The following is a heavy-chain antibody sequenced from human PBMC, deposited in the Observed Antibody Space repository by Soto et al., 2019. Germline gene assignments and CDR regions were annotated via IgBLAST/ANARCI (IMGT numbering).Heavy chain of an antibody. J-gene: IGHJ6*01. CDR1: GCSIRDYV. Sequence: WESLYPTCSVSGCSIRDYVWTWILQSPGSGLEWIGYISSSGTVKYNSSLKSRVTISLDRSRNQFSLKLSSVTAADTAVYFCARDRKLELPGNYYYYGMDVWGQGTPVTVSS. CDR2: ISSSGTV. CDR3: ARDRKLELPGNYYYYGMDV. D-gene: IGHD1-7*01. V-gene: IGHV4-59*01.